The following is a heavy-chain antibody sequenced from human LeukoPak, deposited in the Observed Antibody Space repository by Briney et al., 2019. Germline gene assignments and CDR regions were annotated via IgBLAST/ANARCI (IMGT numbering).Heavy chain of an antibody. CDR2: MFDTVST. CDR1: GASTASHY. CDR3: ATIKRGSTYGYFDF. D-gene: IGHD5-18*01. V-gene: IGHV4-59*11. J-gene: IGHJ4*02. Sequence: SETLSLTCTVSGASTASHYWTWLRQPPGKELEWIAYMFDTVSTKCTPSLKSRLTLSVDTSKKQLSLRLSSVTAADTAVYYCATIKRGSTYGYFDFWGQGIKVTVSS.